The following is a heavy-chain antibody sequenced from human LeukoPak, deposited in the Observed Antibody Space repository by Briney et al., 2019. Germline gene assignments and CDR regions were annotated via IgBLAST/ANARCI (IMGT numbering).Heavy chain of an antibody. CDR3: ARVFLSSGWMGKLWDY. Sequence: ASVKVSCKASGYTFTSYGISWVQQAPGQGLEWMGWISAYNGNTNYAQKLQGRVTMTTDTSTSTAYMELRSLRSDDTAVYYCARVFLSSGWMGKLWDYWGQGTLVTVSS. CDR1: GYTFTSYG. D-gene: IGHD6-19*01. CDR2: ISAYNGNT. J-gene: IGHJ4*02. V-gene: IGHV1-18*01.